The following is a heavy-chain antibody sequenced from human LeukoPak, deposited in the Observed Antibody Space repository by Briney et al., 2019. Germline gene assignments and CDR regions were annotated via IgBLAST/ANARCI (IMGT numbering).Heavy chain of an antibody. CDR3: ARGAGLGDY. V-gene: IGHV4-30-4*08. CDR2: IYYSGST. J-gene: IGHJ4*02. CDR1: GGSISSGDYY. D-gene: IGHD3-10*01. Sequence: SETLSLTCTVSGGSISSGDYYWSWIRQPPGKGLEWIGYIYYSGSTYYNPSLKSRVTISVDTSKNQFSLKLSSVTAADAAVYYCARGAGLGDYWGQGALVTVSS.